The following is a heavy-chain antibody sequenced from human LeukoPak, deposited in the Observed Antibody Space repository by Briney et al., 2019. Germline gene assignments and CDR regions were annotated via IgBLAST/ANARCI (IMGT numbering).Heavy chain of an antibody. D-gene: IGHD5-24*01. J-gene: IGHJ3*02. CDR3: ARVQDGYKKYAFDI. CDR1: GFTFSDYW. CDR2: IKQDGSEK. Sequence: PGGSLRLSCVASGFTFSDYWMTWVRQAPGKGLEWVANIKQDGSEKYYVDSVKGRFTISRDNAENSLYLQMNSLRGDDTAVYYCARVQDGYKKYAFDIWGQGTMVTVSS. V-gene: IGHV3-7*04.